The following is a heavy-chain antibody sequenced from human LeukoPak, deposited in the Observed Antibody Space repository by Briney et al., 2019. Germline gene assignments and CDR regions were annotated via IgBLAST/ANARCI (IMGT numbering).Heavy chain of an antibody. D-gene: IGHD2-2*01. Sequence: GGSLRLSCAASGFTFSSYAMSWVRQAPGKGLEWVSAISGSGGSTYYADSVKGRFTISRDNSKNTLYLQMNSLRAEDTAVYYCAKGDYCSSTSCYLFRYFDLWGRGTLVTVPS. CDR1: GFTFSSYA. J-gene: IGHJ2*01. V-gene: IGHV3-23*01. CDR3: AKGDYCSSTSCYLFRYFDL. CDR2: ISGSGGST.